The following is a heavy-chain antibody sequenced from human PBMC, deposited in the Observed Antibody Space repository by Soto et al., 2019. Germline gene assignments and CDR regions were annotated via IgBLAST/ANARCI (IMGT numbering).Heavy chain of an antibody. D-gene: IGHD2-2*01. V-gene: IGHV1-2*04. Sequence: ASVKVSCKASGYTFTGYYMHWVRQAPGQGLEWMGWINPNSGGTNYAQKFQGWVTMTRDTSISTAYMELSRLRSDDTAVYYCARDSTGIVVVPAAHPAYWFDLWGQGTLVTVAS. CDR1: GYTFTGYY. CDR2: INPNSGGT. J-gene: IGHJ5*02. CDR3: ARDSTGIVVVPAAHPAYWFDL.